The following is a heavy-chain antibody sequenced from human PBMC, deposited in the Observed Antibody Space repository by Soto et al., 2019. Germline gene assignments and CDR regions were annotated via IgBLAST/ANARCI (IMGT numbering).Heavy chain of an antibody. J-gene: IGHJ4*02. CDR2: SSATGAGT. V-gene: IGHV3-23*01. Sequence: VQLLESGGGLVQPGGSLRLSCAASGFTLSSYGMTWVRQAPGKGLEWVSFSSATGAGTYYADSVKGRFTISRDNSKNTLYLQMTSLRADDTAVYYCAKDRRAGGNYGFYSDFWGQGALVIVSS. CDR3: AKDRRAGGNYGFYSDF. D-gene: IGHD1-7*01. CDR1: GFTLSSYG.